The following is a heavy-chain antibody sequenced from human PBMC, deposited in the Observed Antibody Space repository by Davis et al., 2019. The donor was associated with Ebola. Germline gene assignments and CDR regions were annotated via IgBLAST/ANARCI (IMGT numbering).Heavy chain of an antibody. Sequence: AASVKVSCKASGYTFTSYGISWVRQAPGQGLEWMGWISAYNSKTNYAQSLQGRVTMTTDTSTSTAYMELRSLRSDDTAVYYCARGQHSSGWHTFDYWGQGTLVTVSS. CDR2: ISAYNSKT. D-gene: IGHD6-19*01. CDR1: GYTFTSYG. V-gene: IGHV1-18*01. J-gene: IGHJ4*02. CDR3: ARGQHSSGWHTFDY.